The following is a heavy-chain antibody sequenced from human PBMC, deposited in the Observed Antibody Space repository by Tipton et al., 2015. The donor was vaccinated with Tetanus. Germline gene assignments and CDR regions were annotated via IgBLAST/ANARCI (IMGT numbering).Heavy chain of an antibody. CDR1: GGSFSGYN. CDR3: ASHYGSGSDDAFDI. CDR2: INHSGST. D-gene: IGHD3-10*01. Sequence: TLSLTCAVYGGSFSGYNWSWIRQPPGKGLEWIGDINHSGSTNYSPSLKSRVTMSVDTSKNQFSLKLSSVTAADTAVYYCASHYGSGSDDAFDIWGQGTMVTVSS. V-gene: IGHV4-34*01. J-gene: IGHJ3*02.